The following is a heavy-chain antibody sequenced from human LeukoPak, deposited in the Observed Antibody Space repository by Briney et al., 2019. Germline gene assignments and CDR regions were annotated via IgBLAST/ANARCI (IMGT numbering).Heavy chain of an antibody. CDR2: ISGDGTIT. J-gene: IGHJ6*02. CDR1: GLNLDAYA. V-gene: IGHV3-43*02. Sequence: TGGSLRLSCAASGLNLDAYAMHWVRQAPGKGLEWVSLISGDGTITYYADSVKGRFTISRDNSKNSLFLEMNSLRSEDTALYYCAKDTPLCYHYYGIDVWSQGTTVTVSS. CDR3: AKDTPLCYHYYGIDV.